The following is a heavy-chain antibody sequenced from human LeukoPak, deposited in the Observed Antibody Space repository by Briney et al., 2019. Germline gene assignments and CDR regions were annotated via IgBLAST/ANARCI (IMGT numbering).Heavy chain of an antibody. CDR1: GYTFTGYY. CDR3: ARDVQYCSSTSCYLDNDY. J-gene: IGHJ4*02. V-gene: IGHV1-2*02. Sequence: GASVKVSCKASGYTFTGYYMHWVRQAPGQGLEWMGWINPNSGGTNYAQKFQGRVTMTRDTSISTAYMELSRPRSDDTAVYYCARDVQYCSSTSCYLDNDYWGQGTLVTVSS. D-gene: IGHD2-2*01. CDR2: INPNSGGT.